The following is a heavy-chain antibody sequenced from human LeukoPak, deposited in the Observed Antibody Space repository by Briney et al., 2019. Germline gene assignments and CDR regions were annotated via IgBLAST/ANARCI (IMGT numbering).Heavy chain of an antibody. J-gene: IGHJ4*02. CDR1: GGTFSSYA. D-gene: IGHD3-16*02. CDR2: IIPIIGTA. Sequence: SVKVSCKASGGTFSSYAISWVRQAPGQGLEWMGGIIPIIGTANYAQKFQGRVTITADKSTSTAYMELSSLRSEDTAVYYCARGEYDYVWGSYRYTGIDYWGQGTLVTVSS. V-gene: IGHV1-69*06. CDR3: ARGEYDYVWGSYRYTGIDY.